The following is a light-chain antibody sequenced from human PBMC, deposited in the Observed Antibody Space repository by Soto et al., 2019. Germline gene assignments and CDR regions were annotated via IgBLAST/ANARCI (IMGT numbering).Light chain of an antibody. V-gene: IGKV3-15*01. J-gene: IGKJ5*01. CDR1: QSVSSY. Sequence: EIVLTQSPGTLSLSPGERATLSCRASQSVSSYLAWYQQKPGQAPRLLIYDASTRATGIPARFSGSGSGTEFTLTISSLQSEDFEIYYCQQYNNWPITFGQGTRLEIK. CDR2: DAS. CDR3: QQYNNWPIT.